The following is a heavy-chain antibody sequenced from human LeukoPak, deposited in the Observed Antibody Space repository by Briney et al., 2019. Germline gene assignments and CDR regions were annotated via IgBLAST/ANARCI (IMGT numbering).Heavy chain of an antibody. CDR3: ARAGGSGWYRY. CDR1: DGSFSGYY. V-gene: IGHV4-34*01. D-gene: IGHD6-19*01. J-gene: IGHJ4*02. CDR2: INHSGST. Sequence: SETLSLTCAVYDGSFSGYYWSWVRQPPGKGLEWIGEINHSGSTNYNPSLKSRVTISVDTSKNQFSLKLSSVTAADTAVYYCARAGGSGWYRYWGQGTLVTVSS.